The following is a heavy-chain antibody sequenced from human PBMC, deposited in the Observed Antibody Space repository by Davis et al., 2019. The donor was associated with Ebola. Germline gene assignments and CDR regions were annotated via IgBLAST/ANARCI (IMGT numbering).Heavy chain of an antibody. CDR1: GFTFSNHG. J-gene: IGHJ4*02. D-gene: IGHD4-11*01. V-gene: IGHV3-33*06. CDR3: AKESNNAFGNYAFEY. Sequence: PGGSLRLSCEGSGFTFSNHGMNWVRQAPGKGLEWVALIWYDGSNTFYADSVKGRFTISRDNSKNTVFLQMNSLRAEDTAVYYCAKESNNAFGNYAFEYWGQGTLVTVSS. CDR2: IWYDGSNT.